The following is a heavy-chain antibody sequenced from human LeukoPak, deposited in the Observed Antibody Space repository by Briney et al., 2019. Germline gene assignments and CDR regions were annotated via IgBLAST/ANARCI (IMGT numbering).Heavy chain of an antibody. CDR3: ARGSEY. CDR1: GFTFSRYW. CDR2: INGDGTST. J-gene: IGHJ4*02. D-gene: IGHD1-14*01. V-gene: IGHV3-74*01. Sequence: PGGSLRLSCEASGFTFSRYWMNWVRQAPGKGLVWVSRINGDGTSTSYADSVKGRFTISRDNAKNTLYLQMNSLRAEDTALYYCARGSEYWGQGTLVTVSS.